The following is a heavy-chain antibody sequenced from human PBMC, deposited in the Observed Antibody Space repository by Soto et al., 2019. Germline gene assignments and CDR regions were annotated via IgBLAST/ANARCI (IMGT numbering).Heavy chain of an antibody. J-gene: IGHJ4*02. CDR1: GFNFATYS. CDR2: ISDGVDRA. V-gene: IGHV3-23*01. Sequence: GWSLRLSCAASGFNFATYSMSWVRQAPGKGLEWVAGISDGVDRAYYGDSVKGRFTISRDTSKNMLYLHMNSLRAEDTAIYYCARYTAVADPYYFDYWGQGTLVTVSS. CDR3: ARYTAVADPYYFDY. D-gene: IGHD6-19*01.